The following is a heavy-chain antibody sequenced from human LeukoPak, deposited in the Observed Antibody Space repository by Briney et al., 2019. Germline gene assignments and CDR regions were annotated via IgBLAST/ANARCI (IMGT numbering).Heavy chain of an antibody. CDR2: INPYNGNT. J-gene: IGHJ6*03. V-gene: IGHV1-18*01. D-gene: IGHD3-16*01. Sequence: ASVKVSCKASGYTFTSFGISWVRQAPGQRLEWMGWINPYNGNTNYAHKLQGRVTMTTDTSTSTAYMELRSLRSDDTAVYYCAREGLLGYLWDYYYMGVWGKGTTVTVSS. CDR3: AREGLLGYLWDYYYMGV. CDR1: GYTFTSFG.